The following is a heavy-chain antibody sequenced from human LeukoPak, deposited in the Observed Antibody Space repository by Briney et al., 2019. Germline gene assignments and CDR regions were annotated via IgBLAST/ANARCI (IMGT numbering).Heavy chain of an antibody. D-gene: IGHD3-16*01. V-gene: IGHV4-4*07. CDR2: IYTSGST. J-gene: IGHJ4*01. Sequence: PSETLSLTCTVSGGSISSYYWSWIRQPPGKGLEWIGRIYTSGSTNYNPSLKSRVTMSVDTSKNQFSLKLSSVTAADTAVYYCARLGDVEVNGGTLDYWGRGTLVTVSS. CDR3: ARLGDVEVNGGTLDY. CDR1: GGSISSYY.